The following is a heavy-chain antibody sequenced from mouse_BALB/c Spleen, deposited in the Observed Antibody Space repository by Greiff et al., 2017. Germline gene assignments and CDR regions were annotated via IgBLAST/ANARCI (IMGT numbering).Heavy chain of an antibody. CDR2: ISYDGSN. D-gene: IGHD2-1*01. V-gene: IGHV3-6*02. J-gene: IGHJ4*01. Sequence: VQLQQSGPGLVKPSQSLSLTCSVTGYSITSGYYWNWIRQFPGNKLEWMGYISYDGSNNYNPSLKNRISITRDTSKNQFFLKLNSVTTEDTATYYCATPYGNYGYAMDYRGQGTSVTVSS. CDR3: ATPYGNYGYAMDY. CDR1: GYSITSGYY.